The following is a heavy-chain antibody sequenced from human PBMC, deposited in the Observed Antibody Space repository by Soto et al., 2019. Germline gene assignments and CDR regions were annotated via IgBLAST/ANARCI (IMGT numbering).Heavy chain of an antibody. V-gene: IGHV4-59*01. Sequence: SETLSLTCTVSGGSISSYYWSWIRQPPGKGLEWIGYIYYSGSTNYNPSLKSRVTISVDTSKNQFSLKLSSVTAADTAVYYCARGGYSYETSDYYYYYMDVWGKGTTVTVSS. CDR2: IYYSGST. CDR1: GGSISSYY. CDR3: ARGGYSYETSDYYYYYMDV. D-gene: IGHD5-18*01. J-gene: IGHJ6*03.